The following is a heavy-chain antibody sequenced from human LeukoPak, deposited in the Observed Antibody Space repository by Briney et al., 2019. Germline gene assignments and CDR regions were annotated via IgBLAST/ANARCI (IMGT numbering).Heavy chain of an antibody. D-gene: IGHD6-19*01. J-gene: IGHJ4*02. CDR3: ARGGWSLDY. CDR2: IYYNGNT. Sequence: SETLSLTCSVSGGSISSHYWSWIRQAPGKQLEWIGFIYYNGNTNYNSSLKSRVTMSVDTSKNQFSLNLRSVTAADTAVYYCARGGWSLDYWGQGTPVTVSS. CDR1: GGSISSHY. V-gene: IGHV4-59*11.